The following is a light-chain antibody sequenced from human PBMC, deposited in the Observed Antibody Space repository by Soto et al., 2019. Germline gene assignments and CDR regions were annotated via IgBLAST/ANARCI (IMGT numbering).Light chain of an antibody. CDR3: QRYDSAPRAFT. J-gene: IGKJ3*01. V-gene: IGKV1-27*01. Sequence: DIQMTQSPSSLSTSVGDRVTITCRASQGISNYLAWYQQKPGKVPKLLIYAASTLQSGVPSRFSCSGSGTDFTLTISSLQPEDVATYYCQRYDSAPRAFTFGPGTKVDIK. CDR2: AAS. CDR1: QGISNY.